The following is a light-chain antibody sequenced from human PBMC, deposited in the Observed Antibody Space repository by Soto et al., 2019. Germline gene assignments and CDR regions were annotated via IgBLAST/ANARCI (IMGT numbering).Light chain of an antibody. V-gene: IGLV2-14*01. Sequence: QSVLTQPASVSGSPGQTVTISCTGTSSDVGGYNYLSWYQQHPGKAPKVMIYEVSNRPSGVSNRFSASKSGNTASLTISGLQAEDEADYFCSSYTTSGTPVFGGGTKVTVL. J-gene: IGLJ3*02. CDR3: SSYTTSGTPV. CDR1: SSDVGGYNY. CDR2: EVS.